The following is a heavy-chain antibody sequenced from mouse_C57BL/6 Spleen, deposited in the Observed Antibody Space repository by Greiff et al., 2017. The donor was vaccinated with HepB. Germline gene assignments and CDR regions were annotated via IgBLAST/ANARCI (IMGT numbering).Heavy chain of an antibody. J-gene: IGHJ3*01. Sequence: QVQLQQPGAELVKPGASVKLSCKASGYTFTSYWMHWVKQRPGQGLEWIGMIHPNSGSTNYNEKFKSKATLTVDKSSSTAYMQLSSLTSEDSAVYYCAPYHTKGAWFAYWGQGTLVTVSA. D-gene: IGHD2-5*01. CDR3: APYHTKGAWFAY. CDR1: GYTFTSYW. CDR2: IHPNSGST. V-gene: IGHV1-64*01.